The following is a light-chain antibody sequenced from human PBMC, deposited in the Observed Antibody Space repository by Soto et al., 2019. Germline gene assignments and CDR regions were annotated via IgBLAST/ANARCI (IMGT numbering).Light chain of an antibody. CDR2: EVS. CDR3: SSYSGTNYHYV. CDR1: SSDVGGYNY. V-gene: IGLV2-8*01. Sequence: QSVLTQPPSASGSFGQSVTISCTGTSSDVGGYNYVSWYQQHPGKAPKLMIYEVSERPSGVPDRFSCSKSGNTASLTVSGPQADDEADDYCSSYSGTNYHYVFGTGTKLTVL. J-gene: IGLJ1*01.